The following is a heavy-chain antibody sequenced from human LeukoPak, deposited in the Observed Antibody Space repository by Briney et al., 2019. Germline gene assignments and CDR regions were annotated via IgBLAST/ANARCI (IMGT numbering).Heavy chain of an antibody. V-gene: IGHV1-18*01. CDR3: ARDVLRGISEWLSSDPLDY. CDR1: GYTFTSYG. J-gene: IGHJ4*02. D-gene: IGHD3-3*01. Sequence: ASVKVSCKASGYTFTSYGISWVRQAPGQGLEWMGWISAYNGNTNYAQKLQGRVTMTTDTSTSTAYMELRSLRSDDTAVYYCARDVLRGISEWLSSDPLDYWGQGTLVTVSS. CDR2: ISAYNGNT.